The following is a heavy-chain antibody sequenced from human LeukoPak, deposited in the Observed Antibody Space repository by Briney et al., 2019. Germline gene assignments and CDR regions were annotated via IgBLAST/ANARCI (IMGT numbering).Heavy chain of an antibody. Sequence: SETLSLTCTVSGGSISSSSYYWGWIRQPPGKGLEWIGSIYYSGSTYYNPSLKSRVTISVDTSKNQFSLKLSSVTAADTAVCYCARLGIAVAGNDYWGQGTLVTVSS. J-gene: IGHJ4*02. CDR2: IYYSGST. CDR1: GGSISSSSYY. D-gene: IGHD6-19*01. V-gene: IGHV4-39*01. CDR3: ARLGIAVAGNDY.